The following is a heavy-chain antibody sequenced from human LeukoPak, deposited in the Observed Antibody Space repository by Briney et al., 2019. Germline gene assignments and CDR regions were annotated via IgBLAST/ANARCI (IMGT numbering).Heavy chain of an antibody. D-gene: IGHD4-11*01. Sequence: PSETLSLTCAAYGGSFSGYYWSWIRQPPGKGLEWIGEINHSGSTNHNPSLKSRVTISVDTSKNQFSLKLSSVTVADTAVYYCARGPGVLYSTLDYWGQGTLVTVSS. CDR3: ARGPGVLYSTLDY. CDR2: INHSGST. V-gene: IGHV4-34*01. CDR1: GGSFSGYY. J-gene: IGHJ4*02.